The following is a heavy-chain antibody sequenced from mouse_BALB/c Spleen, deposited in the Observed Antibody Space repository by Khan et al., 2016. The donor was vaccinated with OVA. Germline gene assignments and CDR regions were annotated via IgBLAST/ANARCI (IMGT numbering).Heavy chain of an antibody. V-gene: IGHV2-6-5*01. CDR3: AKGVWSYYFALDY. D-gene: IGHD2-10*02. J-gene: IGHJ4*01. Sequence: VKLMESGPGLVAPSQNLSITCTVSGFSLTDYGVSWIRQPPGKGLEWLGVIWGGGTTYYNSALNSRLSISKDNSKSQVFLKMNSLQTDDTAMYYCAKGVWSYYFALDYWGQGTSVTVSS. CDR1: GFSLTDYG. CDR2: IWGGGTT.